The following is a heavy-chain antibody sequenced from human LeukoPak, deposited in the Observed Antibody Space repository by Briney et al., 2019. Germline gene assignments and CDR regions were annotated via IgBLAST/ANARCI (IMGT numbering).Heavy chain of an antibody. J-gene: IGHJ4*02. CDR2: IYYSGST. CDR3: ARELNYYDSSGPKGY. Sequence: SETLSLTCTASGGSISSSSYYWGWIRQPPGKGLEWIGSIYYSGSTYYNPSLKSRVTISVDTSKNQFSLKLSSVTAADAAVYYCARELNYYDSSGPKGYWGQGTLVTVSS. CDR1: GGSISSSSYY. D-gene: IGHD3-22*01. V-gene: IGHV4-39*07.